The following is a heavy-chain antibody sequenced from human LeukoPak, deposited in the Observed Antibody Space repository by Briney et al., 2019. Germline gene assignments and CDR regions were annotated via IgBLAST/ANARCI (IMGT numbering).Heavy chain of an antibody. CDR1: GSTFSSYA. CDR3: ATITGYSSSSADY. V-gene: IGHV1-69*04. J-gene: IGHJ4*02. Sequence: ASVKVSCKASGSTFSSYAISRVRQAPGQGLEWMGRIIPILGIANYAQKFQGRVTITADKSTSTAYMELSSLRSEDTAVYYCATITGYSSSSADYWGQGTLVTVSS. CDR2: IIPILGIA. D-gene: IGHD6-13*01.